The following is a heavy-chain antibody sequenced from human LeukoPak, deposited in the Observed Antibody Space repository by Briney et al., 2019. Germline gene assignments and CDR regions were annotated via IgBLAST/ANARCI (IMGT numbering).Heavy chain of an antibody. D-gene: IGHD3-3*01. CDR3: AKNRPSNWYGYDFWSGYHDFDY. V-gene: IGHV3-74*01. CDR1: GFTFSSYW. Sequence: GGSLRLSCAASGFTFSSYWMHWVRQAPGKGLVWVSRINSDGSSTNYADSVKGRFTISRDNAKNTLYLQMNSLRAEDTAVYYCAKNRPSNWYGYDFWSGYHDFDYWGQGTLVTVSS. J-gene: IGHJ4*02. CDR2: INSDGSST.